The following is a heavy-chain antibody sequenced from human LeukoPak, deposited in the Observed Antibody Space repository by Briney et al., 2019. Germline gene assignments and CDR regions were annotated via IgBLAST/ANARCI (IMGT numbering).Heavy chain of an antibody. Sequence: GGSLRLSCAASGYTFSSYAMNWVRQAPGKGLGWVSSVSSSATTIYYADSVKSRFSIYIDSAKNSLFLLLICLRVEDTAVYYCARFVSACYCFDYWGQGALVTVSS. J-gene: IGHJ4*02. V-gene: IGHV3-48*03. CDR3: ARFVSACYCFDY. CDR2: VSSSATTI. CDR1: GYTFSSYA. D-gene: IGHD2-21*02.